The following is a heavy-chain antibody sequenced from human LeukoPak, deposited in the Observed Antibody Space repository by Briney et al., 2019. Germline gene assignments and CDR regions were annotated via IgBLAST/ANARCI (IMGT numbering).Heavy chain of an antibody. CDR1: GFTFSSYS. J-gene: IGHJ4*02. Sequence: PGGSLRLSCAASGFTFSSYSMNWVRQAPGKGLEWVSSISSSSSYIYYADSVKGRFTISRDNAKNSLYLQMNSLRAEDTAVYYCARAIGQSYRRLTFDYWGQGTLVTVSS. V-gene: IGHV3-21*01. CDR3: ARAIGQSYRRLTFDY. CDR2: ISSSSSYI. D-gene: IGHD3-16*02.